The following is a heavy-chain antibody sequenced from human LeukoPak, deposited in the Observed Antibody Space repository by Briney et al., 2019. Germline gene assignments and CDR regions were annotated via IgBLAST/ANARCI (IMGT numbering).Heavy chain of an antibody. D-gene: IGHD6-13*01. V-gene: IGHV4-59*12. CDR1: GDSISSYY. J-gene: IGHJ4*02. CDR3: GSSHSSSWYDF. CDR2: GHYTGST. Sequence: SETLSLTCTVSGDSISSYYWNWIRQPPGKGLEWIGYGHYTGSTNYNPSLKSRVTFSVDTSKNQFSLKLTSVTAADTAVYFCGSSHSSSWYDFWGQGTLVTVSS.